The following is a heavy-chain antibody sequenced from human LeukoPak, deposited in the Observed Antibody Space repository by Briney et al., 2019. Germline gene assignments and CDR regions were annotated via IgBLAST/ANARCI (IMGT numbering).Heavy chain of an antibody. Sequence: GGSLRLSCAASGFTFSSYSMNWVRQAPGKGLEWVSYISSSTSTIYYADSVKGRFTISRDNSKNTLYLQMNSLRAEDTAVYYCARQILRLGELSPIDYWGQGTLVTVSS. CDR2: ISSSTSTI. V-gene: IGHV3-48*01. CDR3: ARQILRLGELSPIDY. J-gene: IGHJ4*02. D-gene: IGHD3-16*02. CDR1: GFTFSSYS.